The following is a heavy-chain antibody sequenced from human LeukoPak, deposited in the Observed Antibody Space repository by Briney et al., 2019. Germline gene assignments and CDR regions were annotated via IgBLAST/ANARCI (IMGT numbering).Heavy chain of an antibody. D-gene: IGHD4-17*01. J-gene: IGHJ4*02. CDR2: INHSGYT. Sequence: PSETLSLTCAVSGVSFNDYYWSWVRQTPGRGLEWIGEINHSGYTNDSPSLKGRVTLSIDTSRKQFSLNLRSVTVADTGIYYCTRMTTGHDYWGQGTLVTVSS. V-gene: IGHV4-34*01. CDR3: TRMTTGHDY. CDR1: GVSFNDYY.